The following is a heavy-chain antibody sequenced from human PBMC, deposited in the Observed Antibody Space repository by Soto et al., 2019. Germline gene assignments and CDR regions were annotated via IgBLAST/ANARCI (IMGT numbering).Heavy chain of an antibody. CDR3: ARDRNYYDSSGYYYPFYDY. CDR1: GFTFSDYY. D-gene: IGHD3-22*01. Sequence: GGSLRLSCAASGFTFSDYYMSWIRQAPGKGLEWVSYISSSSSYTNYADSVKGRFTISRDNAKNSLYLQMNSLRAEDTAVYYCARDRNYYDSSGYYYPFYDYWGQGTLVTVSS. V-gene: IGHV3-11*05. J-gene: IGHJ4*02. CDR2: ISSSSSYT.